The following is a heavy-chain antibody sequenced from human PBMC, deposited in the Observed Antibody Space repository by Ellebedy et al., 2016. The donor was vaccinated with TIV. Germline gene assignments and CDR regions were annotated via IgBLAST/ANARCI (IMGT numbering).Heavy chain of an antibody. Sequence: SVKVSCXASGGTFSSYAISWVRQAPGQGLEWMGGIIPIFGTANYAQKFQGRVTITADESTSTAYMELSSLRSEDTAVYYCARDMVRGVIASFDIWGQGTMVTVSS. V-gene: IGHV1-69*13. CDR3: ARDMVRGVIASFDI. D-gene: IGHD3-10*01. J-gene: IGHJ3*02. CDR1: GGTFSSYA. CDR2: IIPIFGTA.